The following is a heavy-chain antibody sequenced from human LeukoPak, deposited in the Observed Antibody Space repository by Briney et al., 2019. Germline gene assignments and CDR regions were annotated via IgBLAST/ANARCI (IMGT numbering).Heavy chain of an antibody. J-gene: IGHJ4*02. D-gene: IGHD7-27*01. CDR2: IGSSNTI. Sequence: GGSLRLSCAASGFTFSDYYMSWIRQAPGKGLEWLSYIGSSNTIYSADSVKGRFTISRDNAKKSLYLQMNSLRAEDTAVYYCARDYTGGWNDYWGQGTLVTVSS. CDR1: GFTFSDYY. CDR3: ARDYTGGWNDY. V-gene: IGHV3-11*04.